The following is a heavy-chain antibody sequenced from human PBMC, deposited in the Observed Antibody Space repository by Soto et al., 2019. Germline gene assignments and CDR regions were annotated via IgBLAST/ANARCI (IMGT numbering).Heavy chain of an antibody. Sequence: SETLSLTCAVSGGSISSGGYSWSWIRQPPGKGLEWIGYIYHSGSTYYNPSLKSRVTISVDTSKNQFSLKLSSVTAADTAVYYCARGRGGWFINQLLNAFDIWGQGTMVTVSS. D-gene: IGHD2-2*01. V-gene: IGHV4-30-2*01. CDR1: GGSISSGGYS. J-gene: IGHJ3*02. CDR3: ARGRGGWFINQLLNAFDI. CDR2: IYHSGST.